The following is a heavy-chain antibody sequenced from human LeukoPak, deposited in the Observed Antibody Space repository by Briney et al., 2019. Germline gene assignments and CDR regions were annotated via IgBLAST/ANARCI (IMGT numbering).Heavy chain of an antibody. CDR3: ARAATAMAYYYYYYMDV. V-gene: IGHV3-30*02. CDR1: GFTVSSYG. CDR2: IRYDGSNK. J-gene: IGHJ6*03. Sequence: GGSLRLSCAASGFTVSSYGMHWVRQAPGKGLEWVAFIRYDGSNKYYADSVKGRFTISRDNSKNTLYLQMNSLRAEDTAVYYCARAATAMAYYYYYYMDVWGKGTTVTVSS. D-gene: IGHD5-18*01.